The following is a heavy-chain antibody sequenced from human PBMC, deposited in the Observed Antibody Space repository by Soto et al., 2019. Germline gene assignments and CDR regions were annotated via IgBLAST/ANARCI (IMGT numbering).Heavy chain of an antibody. CDR3: AKDITFDYYGSGSYRAYYYYYYMDV. J-gene: IGHJ6*03. CDR1: GFTFSSYA. Sequence: GGSLRLSCAASGFTFSSYAMSWVRQAPGKGLEWVSAISGSGGSTYYADSVKGRFTISRDNSKNTLYLQMNSLRAEDTAVYYCAKDITFDYYGSGSYRAYYYYYYMDVWGKGTTVTVSS. CDR2: ISGSGGST. D-gene: IGHD3-10*01. V-gene: IGHV3-23*01.